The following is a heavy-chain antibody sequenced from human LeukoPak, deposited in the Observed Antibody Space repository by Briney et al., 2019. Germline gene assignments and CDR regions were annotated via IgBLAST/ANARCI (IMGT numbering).Heavy chain of an antibody. J-gene: IGHJ6*02. Sequence: PGGSLRLSCAASGFTFSSYGMHWVRQAPGKGLEWVAVIWYDGSNKYYADSVKGRFTISRDNSKNTLYLQMNSLRAEDTAVYYCARDLGRTTMVRGPKPYGMDVWGQGTTVTVSS. D-gene: IGHD3-10*01. CDR1: GFTFSSYG. V-gene: IGHV3-33*01. CDR3: ARDLGRTTMVRGPKPYGMDV. CDR2: IWYDGSNK.